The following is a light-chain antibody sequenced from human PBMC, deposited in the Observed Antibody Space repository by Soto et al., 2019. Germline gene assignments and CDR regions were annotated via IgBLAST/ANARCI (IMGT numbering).Light chain of an antibody. CDR2: AAS. CDR3: QKYSSSPIT. V-gene: IGKV1-27*01. Sequence: VQMTQSPSSLSASVGDRVTITCRASQDINHYLAWYQQKPGKVPSLLIYAASALHSGVPTRFRGSGSGTEFTLTISSLQSEDVATYYCQKYSSSPITFGGGTKVEIK. J-gene: IGKJ4*01. CDR1: QDINHY.